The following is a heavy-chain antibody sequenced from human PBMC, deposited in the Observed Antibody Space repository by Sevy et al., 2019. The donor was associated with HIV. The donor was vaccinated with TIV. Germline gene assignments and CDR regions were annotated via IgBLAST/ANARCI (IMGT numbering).Heavy chain of an antibody. D-gene: IGHD6-6*01. CDR3: AKDLVSMASRQGYFDY. Sequence: GGCLRLSCAASGFTFSNYAMNWVRQAPGKGLEGVSTISGTGLSTYYADSVKGRFTISRDNSKNTLYLQMNTLRAEDTAFYFCAKDLVSMASRQGYFDYWGQGTLVNVSS. J-gene: IGHJ4*02. CDR2: ISGTGLST. CDR1: GFTFSNYA. V-gene: IGHV3-23*01.